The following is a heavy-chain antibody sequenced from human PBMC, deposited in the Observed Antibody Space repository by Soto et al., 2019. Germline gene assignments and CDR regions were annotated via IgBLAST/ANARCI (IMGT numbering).Heavy chain of an antibody. Sequence: QLQLQESGPGLVKPSETLSLTCTVSGGSISSSSYYWGWIRQPPGKGLEWIGSIYYSGSTYYNPSLKSRVTISVDKSKNQFSLKLSSVTAADTAVYYCAREVREGDDYQIDYWGQGTLVTVSS. CDR1: GGSISSSSYY. J-gene: IGHJ4*02. V-gene: IGHV4-39*02. CDR3: AREVREGDDYQIDY. CDR2: IYYSGST. D-gene: IGHD5-12*01.